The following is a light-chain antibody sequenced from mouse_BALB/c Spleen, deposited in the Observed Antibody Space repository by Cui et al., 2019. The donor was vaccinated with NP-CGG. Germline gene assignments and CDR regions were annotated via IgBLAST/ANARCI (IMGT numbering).Light chain of an antibody. CDR1: TGTVTTSNY. J-gene: IGLJ1*01. CDR3: TLWYSNHWV. Sequence: AVVTQDSALPTSPGETVTLTCRSSTGTVTTSNYANWVQEKPDHFFTGLIGGTNNRPPGVPARFSGSLIGDKAALTITGAQTEDEAIYFCTLWYSNHWVFGGGTKLTVL. V-gene: IGLV1*01. CDR2: GTN.